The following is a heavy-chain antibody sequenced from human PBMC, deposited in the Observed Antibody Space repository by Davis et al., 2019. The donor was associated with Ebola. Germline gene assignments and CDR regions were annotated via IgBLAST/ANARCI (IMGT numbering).Heavy chain of an antibody. J-gene: IGHJ6*03. Sequence: GESLKISCAASGFTFSDYSMSWVRQAPGKGLEWLSYISSGGVTTYYADSVKSRFSSSRDNAKRSLFLQMNSLGDEDTAVYYCARVNLWSRGWGMDVWGKGTTVTVSS. D-gene: IGHD2-21*01. CDR3: ARVNLWSRGWGMDV. V-gene: IGHV3-48*02. CDR2: ISSGGVTT. CDR1: GFTFSDYS.